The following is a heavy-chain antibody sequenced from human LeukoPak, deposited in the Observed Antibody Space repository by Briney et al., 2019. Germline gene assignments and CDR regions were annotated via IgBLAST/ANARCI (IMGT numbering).Heavy chain of an antibody. D-gene: IGHD3-22*01. Sequence: PGGSLRLSCAASGFTFSNAWMSWVRQAPGKGLEWVGRIKSKTDGGTTDYAAPVKGRFTISRDDSKNTLYLQMNSLKTEDTAVYYCITDYYDSSGYDYWGQGTLVTVSS. CDR1: GFTFSNAW. V-gene: IGHV3-15*01. CDR3: ITDYYDSSGYDY. CDR2: IKSKTDGGTT. J-gene: IGHJ4*02.